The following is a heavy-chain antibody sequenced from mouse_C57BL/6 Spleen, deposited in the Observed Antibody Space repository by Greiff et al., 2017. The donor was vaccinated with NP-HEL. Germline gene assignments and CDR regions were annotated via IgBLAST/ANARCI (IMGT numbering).Heavy chain of an antibody. D-gene: IGHD1-1*01. Sequence: QVQLKESGPELVKPGASVKISCKASGYTFTDYYINWVKQRPGQGLEWIGWIFPGSGSTYYNEKFKGKATLTVDKSSSTAYMLLSSLTSEDSAVYFCARWNTTVVAWDYWGQGTTLTVSS. V-gene: IGHV1-75*01. J-gene: IGHJ2*01. CDR2: IFPGSGST. CDR3: ARWNTTVVAWDY. CDR1: GYTFTDYY.